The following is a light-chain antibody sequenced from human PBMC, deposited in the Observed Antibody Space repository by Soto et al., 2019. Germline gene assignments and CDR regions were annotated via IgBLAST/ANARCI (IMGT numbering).Light chain of an antibody. CDR3: QQYGSSPWT. CDR1: QSVSSTN. Sequence: DILLTQSPGILSLSPGERVTLSCRASQSVSSTNLAWYQQKPGQAPRLLIYGASSRATGIPDRFSGSGTGTDFTLTISRLEPEDFAVYYCQQYGSSPWTFGQGTKVDIK. CDR2: GAS. V-gene: IGKV3-20*01. J-gene: IGKJ1*01.